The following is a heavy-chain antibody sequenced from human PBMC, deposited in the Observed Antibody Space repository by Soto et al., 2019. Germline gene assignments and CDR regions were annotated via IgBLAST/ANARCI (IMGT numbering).Heavy chain of an antibody. CDR2: LNSGGSTT. D-gene: IGHD3-3*02. CDR1: EFTFSNHW. V-gene: IGHV3-74*01. CDR3: VRGGRLAYYMDV. J-gene: IGHJ6*03. Sequence: EVQLVESGGGLVQPGGPLRLSCAASEFTFSNHWMHWVRQAPGVGLVWVSRLNSGGSTTNYADSVEGRFTISRDNAKNTLYLQMNSLRAEDTAVYYCVRGGRLAYYMDVWGKGATVTVSS.